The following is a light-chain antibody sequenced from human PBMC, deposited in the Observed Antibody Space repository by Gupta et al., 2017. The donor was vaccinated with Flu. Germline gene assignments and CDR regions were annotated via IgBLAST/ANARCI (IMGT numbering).Light chain of an antibody. CDR1: SSDVGGFSY. V-gene: IGLV2-8*01. Sequence: QSALTQPPSASGSPGQSVTISCTGTSSDVGGFSYVSWYQQHPGKAPKLMISDVSKRPSGVPERFSGSKSGNTASLTVSGLQAEDEADYYCNSDAHGNNLLFGGGTKLTVL. J-gene: IGLJ2*01. CDR2: DVS. CDR3: NSDAHGNNLL.